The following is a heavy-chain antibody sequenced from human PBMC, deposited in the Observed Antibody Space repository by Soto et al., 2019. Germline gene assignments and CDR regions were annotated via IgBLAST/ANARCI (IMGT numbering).Heavy chain of an antibody. J-gene: IGHJ5*02. CDR3: TTSPDLLWLGEDNWFAP. CDR1: GFTFSNAW. D-gene: IGHD3-10*01. V-gene: IGHV3-15*01. CDR2: IKSNADGGTT. Sequence: GGSLRRSCAASGFTFSNAWMTWVRQAPGKGLEWVGRIKSNADGGTTDYTAPVKGRFTISRDDSKNMLFLQMTNLKTEDTAVYYCTTSPDLLWLGEDNWFAPWCQATLVTVSS.